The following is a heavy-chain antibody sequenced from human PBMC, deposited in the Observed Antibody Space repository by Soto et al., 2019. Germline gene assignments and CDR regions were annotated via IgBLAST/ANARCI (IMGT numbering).Heavy chain of an antibody. D-gene: IGHD6-13*01. V-gene: IGHV1-24*01. Sequence: ASVKVSCKVSGYTLTELSMHWVRQAPGKGLEWMGGFDPEDGETIYAQKFQGRVTMTEDTSTDTAYMELSSLRSEDTAVYYCATDRSHPILPYSSSWYRGHFDLWGRGTLVTVSS. J-gene: IGHJ2*01. CDR2: FDPEDGET. CDR3: ATDRSHPILPYSSSWYRGHFDL. CDR1: GYTLTELS.